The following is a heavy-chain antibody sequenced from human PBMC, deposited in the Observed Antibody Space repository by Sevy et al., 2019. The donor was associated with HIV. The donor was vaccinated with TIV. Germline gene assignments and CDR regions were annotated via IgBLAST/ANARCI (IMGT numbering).Heavy chain of an antibody. Sequence: GFLRLSCAASGFTFSANWMNWVRQAPGKGLEWVANIKADGSDKHYVDSVEGRFTISRDNAKNLLFLQMNSLRVEDTAVYYCAHETFGRFESWGQGTLVTVSS. D-gene: IGHD3-16*01. CDR3: AHETFGRFES. V-gene: IGHV3-7*01. J-gene: IGHJ4*02. CDR1: GFTFSANW. CDR2: IKADGSDK.